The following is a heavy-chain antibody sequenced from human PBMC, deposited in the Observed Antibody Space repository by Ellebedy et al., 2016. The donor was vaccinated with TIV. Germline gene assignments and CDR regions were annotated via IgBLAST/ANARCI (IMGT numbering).Heavy chain of an antibody. CDR2: FDPEDGET. CDR3: ARVEGGTYNWNDVPWFDP. CDR1: GYTLTELS. J-gene: IGHJ5*02. V-gene: IGHV1-24*01. Sequence: AASVKVSCKVSGYTLTELSMHWVRQAPGKGLEWMGGFDPEDGETIYAQKFQGRVTITADESTSTAYMELSSLRSEDTAVYYCARVEGGTYNWNDVPWFDPWGQGTLVTVSS. D-gene: IGHD1-20*01.